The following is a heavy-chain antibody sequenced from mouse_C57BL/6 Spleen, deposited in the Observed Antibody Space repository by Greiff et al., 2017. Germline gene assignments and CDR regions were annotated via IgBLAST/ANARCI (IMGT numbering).Heavy chain of an antibody. CDR3: ARGSVVAEDAMDD. V-gene: IGHV1-82*01. D-gene: IGHD1-1*01. J-gene: IGHJ4*01. CDR2: IYPGDGDT. Sequence: QVQLKESGPELVQPWASVKISCKASGYAFSSSWMNWVKQRPGKGLEWIGRIYPGDGDTNYNGKFKGKATLTADKSSSTAYMQLSSLTSEDSAVYFCARGSVVAEDAMDDWGQGTSVTGSS. CDR1: GYAFSSSW.